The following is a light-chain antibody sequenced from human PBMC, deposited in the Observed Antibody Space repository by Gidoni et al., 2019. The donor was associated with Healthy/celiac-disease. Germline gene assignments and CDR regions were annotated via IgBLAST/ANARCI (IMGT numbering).Light chain of an antibody. Sequence: EIVLTQSPGTLSLSPGERATLSCRASPSLTSTYLAWYQQKPGQAPRLLIYGASSRATGIPERVSGSGSGTDFTLTISRVEPEDFAVYYCQQYDNSPLTFGGGTKVEIK. CDR2: GAS. CDR1: PSLTSTY. V-gene: IGKV3-20*01. J-gene: IGKJ4*01. CDR3: QQYDNSPLT.